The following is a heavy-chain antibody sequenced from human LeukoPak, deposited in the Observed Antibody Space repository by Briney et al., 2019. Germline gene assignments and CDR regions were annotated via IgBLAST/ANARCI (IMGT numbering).Heavy chain of an antibody. Sequence: KASETLSLTCSVSGGSISRHYWTWIRQPPGKGLEWIGFVHHSGSTNYNPSLKSRVTTSLDTSKNLISLHLRSVTAADTAVYYCARPKAAGAFDYWGQGIRVIVSS. V-gene: IGHV4-59*11. CDR2: VHHSGST. CDR1: GGSISRHY. J-gene: IGHJ4*02. CDR3: ARPKAAGAFDY. D-gene: IGHD6-13*01.